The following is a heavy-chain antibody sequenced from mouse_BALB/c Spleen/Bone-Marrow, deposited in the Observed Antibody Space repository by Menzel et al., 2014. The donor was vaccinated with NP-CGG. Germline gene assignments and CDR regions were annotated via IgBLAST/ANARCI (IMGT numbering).Heavy chain of an antibody. D-gene: IGHD1-1*01. V-gene: IGHV2-6-4*01. CDR2: IXGGGST. CDR3: ARVVATDWYFDV. Sequence: VQLQESGPGLVAPSQSLSITCTVSWFSLSRXSXHWVXQPPXXGXXWLXXIXGGGSTDYNSALKSRLSISKDNSKSQVFLKMNSLQTDDTAMYYCARVVATDWYFDVWGAGTTVTVSS. CDR1: WFSLSRXS. J-gene: IGHJ1*01.